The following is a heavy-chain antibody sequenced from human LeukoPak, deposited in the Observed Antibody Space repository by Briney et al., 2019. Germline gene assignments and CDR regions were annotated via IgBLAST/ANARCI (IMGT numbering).Heavy chain of an antibody. D-gene: IGHD3-22*01. CDR2: IYPGDSDT. V-gene: IGHV5-51*01. Sequence: GESLKISCKGSGYSFTSYWIGWVRKMPGKGLEWMGIIYPGDSDTRYSPSFQGQVTISADKSTSTAYLQWSSLKASDTAMYYCARILVGSYYYDSSGYSEYFDYWGQGTLVTVSS. CDR1: GYSFTSYW. CDR3: ARILVGSYYYDSSGYSEYFDY. J-gene: IGHJ4*02.